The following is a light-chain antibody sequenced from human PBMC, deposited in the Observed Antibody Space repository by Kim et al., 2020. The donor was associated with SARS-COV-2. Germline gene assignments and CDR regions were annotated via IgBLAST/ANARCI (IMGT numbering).Light chain of an antibody. Sequence: GAPGQTVTISCTGSNIGPAYDVHWYQQFPGSAPKLPIYGDIHRPSGVPDRFSGSKSGTSASLAITGLQGEDEADYFCQTYDSGHVVFGGGTQLTVL. CDR3: QTYDSGHVV. J-gene: IGLJ2*01. CDR2: GDI. V-gene: IGLV1-40*01. CDR1: NIGPAYD.